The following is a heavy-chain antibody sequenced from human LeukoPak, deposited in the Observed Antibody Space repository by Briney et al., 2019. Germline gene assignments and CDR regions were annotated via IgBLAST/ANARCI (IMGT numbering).Heavy chain of an antibody. V-gene: IGHV3-23*01. CDR3: AKTSLRFLEWLLPFDY. CDR1: GFTFSSYG. D-gene: IGHD3-3*01. J-gene: IGHJ4*02. CDR2: ISGSGGST. Sequence: GGSLRLSCAASGFTFSSYGMSWVRQAPGKGLEWVSAISGSGGSTYYADSVKGRFTISRDNSKNTLYLQMNSLRAEDTAVYYCAKTSLRFLEWLLPFDYWGQGTLVTVSS.